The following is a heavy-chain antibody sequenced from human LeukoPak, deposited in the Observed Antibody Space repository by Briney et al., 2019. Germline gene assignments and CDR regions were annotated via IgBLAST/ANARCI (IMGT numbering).Heavy chain of an antibody. Sequence: PGRSLRLSCAASGFTFSSYAMHWVRQAPGKGLEWVAVISYDGSNKYYADSVKGLFTISRDNSKNTLYLQMTSLRAEDTAVYYCARDGFSGFDAFDIWGQGTMVTVS. CDR1: GFTFSSYA. CDR2: ISYDGSNK. CDR3: ARDGFSGFDAFDI. D-gene: IGHD3-22*01. J-gene: IGHJ3*02. V-gene: IGHV3-30*01.